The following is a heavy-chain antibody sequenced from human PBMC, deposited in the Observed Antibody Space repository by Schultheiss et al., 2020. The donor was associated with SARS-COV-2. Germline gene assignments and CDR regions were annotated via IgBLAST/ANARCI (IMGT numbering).Heavy chain of an antibody. CDR2: ISSSSSYT. D-gene: IGHD6-19*01. Sequence: GGSLRLSCAASGFTFSSYAMSWVRQAPGKGLEWVSSISSSSSYTNYADSVKGRFTISRDNAKNSLYLQMNSLRAEDTAVYYCARLKDSSGWSNAFDIWGQGTMVTVSS. CDR1: GFTFSSYA. V-gene: IGHV3-21*01. J-gene: IGHJ3*02. CDR3: ARLKDSSGWSNAFDI.